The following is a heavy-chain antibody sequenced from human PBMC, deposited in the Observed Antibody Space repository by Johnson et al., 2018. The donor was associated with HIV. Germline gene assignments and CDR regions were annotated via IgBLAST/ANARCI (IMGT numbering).Heavy chain of an antibody. CDR3: ALSYSLDAFDI. CDR2: ISSSDSTI. Sequence: VQLVESGGGLVQPGGSLRLSCAASGFTFSDYYMSWIRQAPGKGLEWISYISSSDSTIYSADSVQGRFTISRDKAKKSLYLQMNSLRAEDTALYYCALSYSLDAFDIWGQGTMVTVSS. CDR1: GFTFSDYY. J-gene: IGHJ3*02. V-gene: IGHV3-11*01. D-gene: IGHD2-21*01.